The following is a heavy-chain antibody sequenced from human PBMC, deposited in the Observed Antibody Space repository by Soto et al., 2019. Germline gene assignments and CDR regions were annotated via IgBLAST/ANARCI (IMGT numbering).Heavy chain of an antibody. Sequence: QVQLVQSGAEVKKPGASVTVSCKASGYTFTSFDINWVRQATGQGLEWMGWMNPHSGNTGYAQKFQGRVTMTRNTCISTGYMELSSLRSDDTAMYYCARRRGYGLDSWGLGTLVTVSS. D-gene: IGHD5-18*01. CDR2: MNPHSGNT. CDR1: GYTFTSFD. V-gene: IGHV1-8*01. CDR3: ARRRGYGLDS. J-gene: IGHJ4*02.